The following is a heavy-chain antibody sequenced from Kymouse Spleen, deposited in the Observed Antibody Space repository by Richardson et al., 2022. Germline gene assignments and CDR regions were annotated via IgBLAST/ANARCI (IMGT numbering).Heavy chain of an antibody. CDR3: AKDRDGSYYDYYYYGMDV. Sequence: QVQLVESGGGVVQPGRSLRLSCAASGFTFSSYGMHWVRQAPGKGLEWVAVISYDGSNKYYADSVKGRFTISRDNSKNTLYLQMNSLRAEDTAVYYCAKDRDGSYYDYYYYGMDVWGQGTTVTVSS. J-gene: IGHJ6*02. D-gene: IGHD1-26*01. CDR1: GFTFSSYG. V-gene: IGHV3-30*18. CDR2: ISYDGSNK.